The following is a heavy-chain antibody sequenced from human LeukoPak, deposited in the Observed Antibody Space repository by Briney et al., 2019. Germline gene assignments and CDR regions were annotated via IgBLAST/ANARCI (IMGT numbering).Heavy chain of an antibody. D-gene: IGHD2-15*01. J-gene: IGHJ4*02. CDR2: ISGGGRTT. V-gene: IGHV3-23*01. CDR3: AKNVVVKRYIDF. CDR1: GFTFSNHA. Sequence: GGSLRLSCAASGFTFSNHAMSWVRQAPGKGLQWVAVISGGGRTTEYEDFVKGRFTISRDNSKNTLSLQMNGLTVEDTAIYFCAKNVVVKRYIDFWGQGTLVTVSS.